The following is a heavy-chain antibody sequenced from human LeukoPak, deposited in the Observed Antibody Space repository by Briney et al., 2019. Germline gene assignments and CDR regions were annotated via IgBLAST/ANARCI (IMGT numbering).Heavy chain of an antibody. Sequence: GGSLRLSCAASGFTFSSYSMNWVRQAPGKGLEWVSSISSSSSYIYYADSVKGRFTISRDNAKNSLYLQMNRLRAEDTAVYYCARDGYSNYEYYYYYGMDVWGQGTTVTVSS. J-gene: IGHJ6*02. D-gene: IGHD4-11*01. CDR1: GFTFSSYS. CDR2: ISSSSSYI. V-gene: IGHV3-21*01. CDR3: ARDGYSNYEYYYYYGMDV.